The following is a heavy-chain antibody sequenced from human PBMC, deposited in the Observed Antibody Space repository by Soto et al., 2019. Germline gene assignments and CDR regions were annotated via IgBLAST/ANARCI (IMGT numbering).Heavy chain of an antibody. CDR1: GYTFTSYK. CDR2: INPSGGSK. J-gene: IGHJ3*02. CDR3: ARAQPHTFPWTYPFDI. V-gene: IGHV1-46*01. Sequence: ASVKVSCRASGYTFTSYKMYWVRQAPGQGLEWMGIINPSGGSKDYAQKFQARLTMTRDTSTSTVYMELSSLRSDDTAVYYCARAQPHTFPWTYPFDICGQGTMV. D-gene: IGHD1-1*01.